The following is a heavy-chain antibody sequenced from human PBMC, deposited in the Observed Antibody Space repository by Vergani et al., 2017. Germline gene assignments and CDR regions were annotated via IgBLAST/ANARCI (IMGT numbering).Heavy chain of an antibody. CDR3: AGGYSSSWYELGGFDP. J-gene: IGHJ5*02. V-gene: IGHV1-69*02. CDR2: IIPILGIA. Sequence: QVQLLQSGAEVKKPGSSVKVSCKASGGTFSSYTISWVRQAPGQGLEWMGRIIPILGIANYAQKFQGRVTITADKSTSTAYMELSSLRSEDTAVYYCAGGYSSSWYELGGFDPWGQGTLVTVSS. D-gene: IGHD6-13*01. CDR1: GGTFSSYT.